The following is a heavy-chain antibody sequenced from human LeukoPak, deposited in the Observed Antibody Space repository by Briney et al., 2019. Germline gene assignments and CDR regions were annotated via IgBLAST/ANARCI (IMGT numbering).Heavy chain of an antibody. J-gene: IGHJ6*02. D-gene: IGHD2-2*02. Sequence: SETLSLTCTVSGGSISSGDYYWSWIRQPPGKGLEWIGYIYYSGSTYYNPSLKSRVTISVDTSKNQFSLKLSSVTAADTAVYYCARMGPYCSSTSCYTGDYYYYYGMDVWGQGTTVTVSS. V-gene: IGHV4-30-4*01. CDR2: IYYSGST. CDR1: GGSISSGDYY. CDR3: ARMGPYCSSTSCYTGDYYYYYGMDV.